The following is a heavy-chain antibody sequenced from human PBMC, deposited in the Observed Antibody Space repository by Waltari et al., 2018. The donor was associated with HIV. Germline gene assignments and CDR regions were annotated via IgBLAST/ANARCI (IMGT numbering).Heavy chain of an antibody. CDR3: ARRSGEYWYFDL. V-gene: IGHV4-38-2*02. Sequence: QVQLQESGPGLVKPSETLSLTCTVSGYSISSGYYWGWIRQPPGKGLEWIGSMYHSGSTYYNPALKRRVTMSVDTSKNQFSLKLSSVTAADTAGYYCARRSGEYWYFDLWGRGTLVTVSS. CDR1: GYSISSGYY. D-gene: IGHD7-27*01. J-gene: IGHJ2*01. CDR2: MYHSGST.